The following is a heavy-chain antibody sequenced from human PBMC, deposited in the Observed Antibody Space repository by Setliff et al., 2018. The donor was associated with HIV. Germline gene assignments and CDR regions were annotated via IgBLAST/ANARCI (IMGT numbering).Heavy chain of an antibody. CDR2: IYYSGST. CDR1: GGSISSSNYY. J-gene: IGHJ4*02. CDR3: ARHSGGDQLLREFDY. Sequence: PSETLSLTCTVSGGSISSSNYYWGWIRQPPGKGLEWIGNIYYSGSTYYNPSLKSRVTISVDTSKNQFSLELSSVTAADTAIFYGARHSGGDQLLREFDYWGQGTLVTVSS. D-gene: IGHD2-2*01. V-gene: IGHV4-39*01.